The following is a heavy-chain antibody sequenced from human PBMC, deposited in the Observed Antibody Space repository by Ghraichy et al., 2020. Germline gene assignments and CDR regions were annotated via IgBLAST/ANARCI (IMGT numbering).Heavy chain of an antibody. CDR1: GYTFTSYG. CDR3: ARDPSIAAAGSPISY. Sequence: ASVKVSCKASGYTFTSYGISWVRQAPGQGLEWMGWISAYNGNTNYAQKLQGRVTMTTDTSTSTAYMELRSLRSDDTAVYYCARDPSIAAAGSPISYWGQGTLVTVSS. CDR2: ISAYNGNT. J-gene: IGHJ4*02. D-gene: IGHD6-13*01. V-gene: IGHV1-18*04.